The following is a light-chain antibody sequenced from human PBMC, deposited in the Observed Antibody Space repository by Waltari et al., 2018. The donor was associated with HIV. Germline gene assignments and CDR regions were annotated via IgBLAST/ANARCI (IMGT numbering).Light chain of an antibody. CDR3: QSSDRNNQV. J-gene: IGLJ3*02. CDR1: GGSITSNS. V-gene: IGLV6-57*01. CDR2: EDD. Sequence: NFMLTQPHSVSESPGKTVTISCTRTGGSITSNSVQWYQRRPGGSPTTEIYEDDQRPSVVPGRFSGSIDSSSNSASLTISGLKPEDEADYYCQSSDRNNQVFGGGTKLTVL.